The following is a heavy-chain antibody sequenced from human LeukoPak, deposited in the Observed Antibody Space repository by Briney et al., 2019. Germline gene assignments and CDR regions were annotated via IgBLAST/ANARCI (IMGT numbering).Heavy chain of an antibody. J-gene: IGHJ6*03. CDR2: FDPEDGET. D-gene: IGHD3-9*01. CDR1: GYTLTELS. CDR3: ARQNFDILTGYYYYYYNYMDV. V-gene: IGHV1-24*01. Sequence: ASVKVSCKVSGYTLTELSMHWVRQAPGKGLEWMGGFDPEDGETIYAQKFQGRVTMTRNTSISTAYMELSSLRSEDTAVYYCARQNFDILTGYYYYYYNYMDVWGKGTTVTISS.